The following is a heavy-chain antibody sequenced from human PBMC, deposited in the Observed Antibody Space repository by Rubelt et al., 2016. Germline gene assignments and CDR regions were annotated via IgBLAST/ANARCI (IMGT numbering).Heavy chain of an antibody. CDR1: GGSISSYY. CDR3: ARDVIGQVTTMAHNWFDP. Sequence: QVQLQESGPGLVKPSETLSLTCTVSGGSISSYYWSWIRQPPGKGLEWIGYIYYSGSTYYNPSLKSRVTISVDTSKNQFSLKLSSVTAADTAVYYCARDVIGQVTTMAHNWFDPWGQGTLVTVSS. CDR2: IYYSGST. D-gene: IGHD4-11*01. J-gene: IGHJ5*02. V-gene: IGHV4-59*12.